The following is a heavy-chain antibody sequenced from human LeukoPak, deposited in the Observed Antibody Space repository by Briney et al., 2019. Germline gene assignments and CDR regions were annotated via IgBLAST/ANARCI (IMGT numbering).Heavy chain of an antibody. D-gene: IGHD1-14*01. CDR1: GFTFDDHA. J-gene: IGHJ3*02. CDR2: ISWNSGSM. V-gene: IGHV3-9*03. Sequence: GRSLRLSCAASGFTFDDHAMHWVRQAPGKGLEWVSGISWNSGSMGYADSVKGRFTISRDNAKNSLYLQLNSLRAEDMALYYCAKGLNLYDAFDIWGQGTMVTVSS. CDR3: AKGLNLYDAFDI.